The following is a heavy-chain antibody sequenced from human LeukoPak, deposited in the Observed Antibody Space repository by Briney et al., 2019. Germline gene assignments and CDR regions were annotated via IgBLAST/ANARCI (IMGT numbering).Heavy chain of an antibody. J-gene: IGHJ4*02. CDR2: IWYDGSNK. CDR3: AKDLYYDSSGYSNDY. Sequence: GGSLRLSCAASGFTFSSYGTHWVRQAPGKGLEWVAVIWYDGSNKYYADSVKGRFTISRDNSKNTLYLQMNSLRAEDTAVYYCAKDLYYDSSGYSNDYWGQGTLVTVSS. D-gene: IGHD3-22*01. CDR1: GFTFSSYG. V-gene: IGHV3-33*06.